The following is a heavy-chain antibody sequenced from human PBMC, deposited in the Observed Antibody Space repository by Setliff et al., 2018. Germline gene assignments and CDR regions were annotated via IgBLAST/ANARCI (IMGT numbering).Heavy chain of an antibody. J-gene: IGHJ6*02. CDR1: GFTFSSYG. V-gene: IGHV3-30*18. CDR2: ISYDGSNK. D-gene: IGHD3-10*01. Sequence: GGSLRLSCAASGFTFSSYGMHWVRQAPGKGLEWVAVISYDGSNKYYADSVKGRFTISRDNSKNTLYLQMNSMRAEDTAVYYCAKDRSGRKAYYYYGMDAWGQGTTVTVSS. CDR3: AKDRSGRKAYYYYGMDA.